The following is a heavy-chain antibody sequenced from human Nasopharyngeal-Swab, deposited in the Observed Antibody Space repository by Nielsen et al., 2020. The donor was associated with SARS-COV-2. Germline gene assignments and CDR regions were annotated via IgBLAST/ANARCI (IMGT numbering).Heavy chain of an antibody. J-gene: IGHJ4*02. V-gene: IGHV1-18*01. CDR2: ISAYNGNT. CDR3: AVNYYDSSGYWPFDY. D-gene: IGHD3-22*01. Sequence: ASVKVSCKASGYTFTSYGMSWVRQAPGQGLEWMGWISAYNGNTNYAQKLQGRVTMTTDTSTSTAYMELRSLRSDDTAVDYCAVNYYDSSGYWPFDYWGQGTLVTVSS. CDR1: GYTFTSYG.